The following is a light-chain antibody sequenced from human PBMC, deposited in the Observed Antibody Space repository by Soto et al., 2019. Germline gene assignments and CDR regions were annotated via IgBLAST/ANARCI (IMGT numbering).Light chain of an antibody. CDR3: QQYGSSST. J-gene: IGKJ1*01. CDR2: GAS. Sequence: EIVMTQSPVTLSVSPGERVTLSCRSSQSVGNNLAWHQQKPGQAPRLLIYGASTRATGFPARFSGSGSGTDFTLTISRLEPEDFAVYYCQQYGSSSTFGQGTKVDIK. CDR1: QSVGNN. V-gene: IGKV3-15*01.